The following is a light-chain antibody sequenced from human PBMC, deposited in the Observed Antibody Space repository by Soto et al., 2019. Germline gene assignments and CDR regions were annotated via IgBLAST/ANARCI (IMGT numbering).Light chain of an antibody. Sequence: QSVLTQPASVSGSPGQSITVSCTGTSSDVGFYDFVSWYQQHPGKAPKLMIYDVSNRPSGVSNRFSGSKSGNTASLTISGLQADDEADYYCSSYKSSSTQVFGTGTKVTVL. CDR2: DVS. V-gene: IGLV2-14*01. CDR3: SSYKSSSTQV. CDR1: SSDVGFYDF. J-gene: IGLJ1*01.